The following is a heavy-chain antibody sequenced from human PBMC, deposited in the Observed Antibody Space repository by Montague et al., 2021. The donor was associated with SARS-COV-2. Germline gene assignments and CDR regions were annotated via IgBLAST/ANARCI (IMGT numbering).Heavy chain of an antibody. V-gene: IGHV3-7*01. J-gene: IGHJ4*02. CDR1: GFTFSTYW. Sequence: SLRLSCAASGFTFSTYWMNWVRQAPGKGLEWVANIKQAGSAQYYVDSVRGRFTVSRDNAKKSLFLQMNSLRAEDTAVYFCARDPVEQQQLVHSLDYWGQGTLVIVSS. CDR3: ARDPVEQQQLVHSLDY. CDR2: IKQAGSAQ. D-gene: IGHD6-13*01.